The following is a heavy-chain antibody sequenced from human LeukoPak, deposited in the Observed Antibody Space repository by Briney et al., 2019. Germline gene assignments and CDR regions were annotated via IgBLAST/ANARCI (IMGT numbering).Heavy chain of an antibody. CDR3: AKFSYCSSTSCFDWDYYYGMDV. CDR1: GFTFSSYA. CDR2: ISGSGGST. J-gene: IGHJ6*04. Sequence: QPGGSLRLSGAASGFTFSSYAMSWVRQAPGKGLEWVSAISGSGGSTYYADSVKGRFTISRDNSKNTLYLQMNSLRAEDTVVYYCAKFSYCSSTSCFDWDYYYGMDVWGKGTTVTVSS. D-gene: IGHD2-2*01. V-gene: IGHV3-23*01.